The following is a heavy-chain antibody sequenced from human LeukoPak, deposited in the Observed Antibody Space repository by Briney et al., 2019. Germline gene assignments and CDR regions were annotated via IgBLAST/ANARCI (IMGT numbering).Heavy chain of an antibody. Sequence: GGSLRLSCAASGFTVSRNYMNWVRQAPGKGLEWVSVIYSGGITYYADSVKGRFTVSRDNSKNTLYLQMNSLRAEDTAVYYCASSPYDPYYYYGMDVWGQGTTVTVSS. CDR2: IYSGGIT. CDR1: GFTVSRNY. CDR3: ASSPYDPYYYYGMDV. V-gene: IGHV3-53*05. D-gene: IGHD2-21*01. J-gene: IGHJ6*02.